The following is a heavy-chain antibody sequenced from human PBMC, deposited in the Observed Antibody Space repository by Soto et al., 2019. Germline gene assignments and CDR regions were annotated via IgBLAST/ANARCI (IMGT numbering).Heavy chain of an antibody. CDR3: ARVGRGGSYFY. CDR2: ISYDGSNK. Sequence: ESGGGVVQPGRSLRLSCAASGFTFSSYAMHWVRQAPGKGLEWVAVISYDGSNKYYADSVKGRFTISRDNSKNTLYLQMNSLRAEDTAVYYCARVGRGGSYFYWGQGTLVTVSS. V-gene: IGHV3-30-3*01. D-gene: IGHD1-26*01. J-gene: IGHJ4*02. CDR1: GFTFSSYA.